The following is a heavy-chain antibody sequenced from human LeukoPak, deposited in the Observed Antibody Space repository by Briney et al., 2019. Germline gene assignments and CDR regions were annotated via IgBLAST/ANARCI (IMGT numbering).Heavy chain of an antibody. CDR1: GFTFSSYE. Sequence: GGSLRLSCAASGFTFSSYEMNWVRQAPGKGLEWVSYISSSGSTIYYADSVKGRFTIARDDAKNSLYLQMNSLRAEDTAVYFCARDKGGMVPFDYWGQGTLVTVSS. D-gene: IGHD3-10*01. CDR3: ARDKGGMVPFDY. J-gene: IGHJ4*02. V-gene: IGHV3-48*03. CDR2: ISSSGSTI.